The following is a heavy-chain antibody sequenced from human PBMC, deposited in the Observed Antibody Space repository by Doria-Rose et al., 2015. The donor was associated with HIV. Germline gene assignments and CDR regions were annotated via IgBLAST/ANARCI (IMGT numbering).Heavy chain of an antibody. Sequence: IRQPPGKGLEWIGYIHDIGGTNYNPSLKSRVTISADTSKNQFSLKLSSLTAADTAVYYCARQTFYYMDVWGKGTTVTVSS. CDR2: IHDIGGT. D-gene: IGHD3-16*01. V-gene: IGHV4-59*08. CDR3: ARQTFYYMDV. J-gene: IGHJ6*03.